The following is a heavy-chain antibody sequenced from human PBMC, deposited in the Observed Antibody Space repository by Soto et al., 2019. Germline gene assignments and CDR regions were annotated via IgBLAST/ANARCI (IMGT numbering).Heavy chain of an antibody. Sequence: QVQLQESGPGLVKPSQTLSLTCTVSGGSISSGGYYWSWIRQHPGKGLEWIGYIYYSGSTYYNPSLKSRVTISVDTSKNQFSLKLSSVTAADTAVYSCARDAYGGPAYYFDYWGQGTLVTVSS. D-gene: IGHD4-17*01. J-gene: IGHJ4*02. CDR2: IYYSGST. CDR3: ARDAYGGPAYYFDY. CDR1: GGSISSGGYY. V-gene: IGHV4-31*03.